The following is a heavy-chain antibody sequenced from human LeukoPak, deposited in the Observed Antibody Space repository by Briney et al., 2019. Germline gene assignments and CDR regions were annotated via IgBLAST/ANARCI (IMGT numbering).Heavy chain of an antibody. J-gene: IGHJ4*02. CDR3: ARAVIAAADRYYFDY. CDR1: GYTFTSYG. Sequence: ASVKVSCKASGYTFTSYGISWVRQAPGQGLEWMGWISAYNGNTNYAQKLQGRVTMTTDTSTSTAYMELRSLRSDDTAVYYCARAVIAAADRYYFDYWGQGTLVTVSS. CDR2: ISAYNGNT. D-gene: IGHD6-13*01. V-gene: IGHV1-18*01.